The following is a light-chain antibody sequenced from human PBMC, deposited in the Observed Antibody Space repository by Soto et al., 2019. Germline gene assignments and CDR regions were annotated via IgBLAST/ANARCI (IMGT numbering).Light chain of an antibody. V-gene: IGKV3-20*01. CDR1: QGLSSSQ. CDR2: GAS. J-gene: IGKJ1*01. CDR3: QDYDSSPPT. Sequence: EIVLTQSPGTLSLSPGERATLSCRASQGLSSSQLAWYEQKPGQAPSLLIYGASSRATGIPDRFSGSGSGTDFTLTISRLELEDFAVYYCQDYDSSPPTFGQGTKVDIK.